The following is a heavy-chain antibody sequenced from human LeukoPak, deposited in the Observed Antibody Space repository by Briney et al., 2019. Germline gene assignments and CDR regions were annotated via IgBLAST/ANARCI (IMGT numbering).Heavy chain of an antibody. CDR2: IYPGDSET. Sequence: GESLKISCRGSGYNFRNYWIGWVRPLPGQGLEWMGVIYPGDSETRYSPSFQGQVTISADKSINTAYLQWSSLKASDTSMYYCASMFSGPPTTFDYWGQGTLVTVSS. J-gene: IGHJ4*02. CDR3: ASMFSGPPTTFDY. V-gene: IGHV5-51*01. CDR1: GYNFRNYW. D-gene: IGHD1-26*01.